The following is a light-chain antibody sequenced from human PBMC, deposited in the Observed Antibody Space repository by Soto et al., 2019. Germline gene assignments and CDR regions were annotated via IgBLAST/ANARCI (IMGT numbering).Light chain of an antibody. CDR2: GAS. V-gene: IGKV3-20*01. J-gene: IGKJ1*01. CDR3: QQYGSPRT. Sequence: EIVMTQSPATLSVSPGERATLSCRASQSVSSSYLAWYKQKHGQAPRLLIYGASTRATGIPARFSGSGSGTEFTLTISRLEPEEFAVYDCQQYGSPRTFGQGTKVDIK. CDR1: QSVSSSY.